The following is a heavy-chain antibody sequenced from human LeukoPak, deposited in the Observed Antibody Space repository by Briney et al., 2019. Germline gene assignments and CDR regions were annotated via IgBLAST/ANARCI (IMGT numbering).Heavy chain of an antibody. CDR3: ARDGLEDV. V-gene: IGHV3-7*01. CDR2: IKQDGSEK. J-gene: IGHJ6*02. Sequence: GGSLRLSCAASGFTFSNYWMSRVRQAPGKGLEWVANIKQDGSEKYYVDSVKGRFTISRDNAYNSLYLQMNSLRAEDTAVYYCARDGLEDVWGQGTTVTVSS. D-gene: IGHD5/OR15-5a*01. CDR1: GFTFSNYW.